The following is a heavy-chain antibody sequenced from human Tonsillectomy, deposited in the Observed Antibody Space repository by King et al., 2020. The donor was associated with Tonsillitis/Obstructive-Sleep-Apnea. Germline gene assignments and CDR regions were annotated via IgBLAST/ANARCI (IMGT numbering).Heavy chain of an antibody. CDR3: ARDSDRVIVAARGVCP. D-gene: IGHD2-15*01. V-gene: IGHV3-48*02. Sequence: VQLVESGGGLVQPGGSLRLSCAASGFTFSSYSMNWVRQAPGKGLEWVSYISSSSSTIYNADSVKGRFTISRDNAKNSLYLQMSSLRDEDTAVYYCARDSDRVIVAARGVCPWGQGTLVTVSS. CDR2: ISSSSSTI. CDR1: GFTFSSYS. J-gene: IGHJ5*02.